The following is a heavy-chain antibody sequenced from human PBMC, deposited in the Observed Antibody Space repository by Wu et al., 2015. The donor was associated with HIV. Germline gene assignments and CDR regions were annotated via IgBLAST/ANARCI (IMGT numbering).Heavy chain of an antibody. CDR2: INPNSGDT. CDR1: GYTFTDYH. Sequence: QVQLVQSGAEVKKPGSSMKVSCETSGYTFTDYHMHWVRQAPGKGLEWMGRINPNSGDTDYAQKFQGRVTMTRDTSISTAYMELRSLRSDDTALYYCARDPGGIYYYYHYMDVWGKGTTVTVSS. J-gene: IGHJ6*03. D-gene: IGHD2/OR15-2a*01. V-gene: IGHV1-2*02. CDR3: ARDPGGIYYYYHYMDV.